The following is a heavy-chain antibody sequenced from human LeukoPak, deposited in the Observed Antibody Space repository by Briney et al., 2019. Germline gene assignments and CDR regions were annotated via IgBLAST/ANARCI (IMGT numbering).Heavy chain of an antibody. CDR1: GGSFSGYY. Sequence: PSETLSLTCAVYGGSFSGYYWSWIRQPPGKGLEWIGEINHSGSTNYNPSLKSRVTISVDTSKNQFSLKLSSVTAADTAVYYCARGDSSSSYYYYMDVWGKGTTVTVSS. J-gene: IGHJ6*03. V-gene: IGHV4-34*01. CDR2: INHSGST. CDR3: ARGDSSSSYYYYMDV. D-gene: IGHD6-13*01.